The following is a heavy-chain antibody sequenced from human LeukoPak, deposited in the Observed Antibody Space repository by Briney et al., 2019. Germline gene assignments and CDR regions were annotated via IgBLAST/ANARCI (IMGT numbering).Heavy chain of an antibody. V-gene: IGHV3-7*01. CDR3: ARESDSSGYFDF. J-gene: IGHJ4*02. CDR2: IKHDGSVR. Sequence: GGSLRLSCAASGFTFSTYWMTWVRQAPGKGPEWVANIKHDGSVRYFMDSVKGRFTISRDNAKNSLSLQMSSLRAEDTALYYCARESDSSGYFDFWGQGTLVTVSS. CDR1: GFTFSTYW. D-gene: IGHD3-22*01.